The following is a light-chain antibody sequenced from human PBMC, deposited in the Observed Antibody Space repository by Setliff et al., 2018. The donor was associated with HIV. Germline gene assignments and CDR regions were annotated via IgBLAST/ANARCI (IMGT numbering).Light chain of an antibody. J-gene: IGLJ1*01. CDR3: QSYDSSLSAYV. CDR2: GNS. V-gene: IGLV1-40*01. CDR1: SSNIGAGYD. Sequence: SVLTQPPSVSGAPGQRVTISCTGSSSNIGAGYDVHWYQQLPGTAHKLLIYGNSNRPSGVPDRFSGSKSGTSASLAITGLQAGDEADYYCQSYDSSLSAYVFGTGTKVTVL.